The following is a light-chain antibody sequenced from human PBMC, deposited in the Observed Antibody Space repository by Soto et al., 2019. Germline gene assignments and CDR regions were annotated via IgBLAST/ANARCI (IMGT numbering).Light chain of an antibody. CDR3: NSYTSSGAVV. CDR1: SSDVGGYNF. J-gene: IGLJ3*02. Sequence: QSALTQPASVSGSPRQSITISCTGTSSDVGGYNFVSWYQQHPGNAPKLIIYDVTSRPSGVSNRFSGSKSGNTASLTISGLQAEDEALYYCNSYTSSGAVVFGGGTKLTVL. CDR2: DVT. V-gene: IGLV2-14*03.